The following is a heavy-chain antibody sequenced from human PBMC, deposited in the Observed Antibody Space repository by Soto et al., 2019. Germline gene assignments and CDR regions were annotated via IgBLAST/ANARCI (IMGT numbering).Heavy chain of an antibody. CDR2: ISGSGGST. J-gene: IGHJ4*02. Sequence: GGSLRLSCAASGFTFSSYAMSWVRQAPGKGLEWVSAISGSGGSTYYADSGKGRFTIYRDNSKNTLYLKMNSLGAEDKAVYYCAKDREYNWNYFDYWGQGTLVTVSS. D-gene: IGHD1-20*01. V-gene: IGHV3-23*01. CDR1: GFTFSSYA. CDR3: AKDREYNWNYFDY.